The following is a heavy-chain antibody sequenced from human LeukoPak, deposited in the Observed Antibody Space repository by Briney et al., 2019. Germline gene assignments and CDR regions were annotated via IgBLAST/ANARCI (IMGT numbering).Heavy chain of an antibody. Sequence: SETLSLTCAVSDGSVGSRSSYWAWIRQSPGNGLEWIGIISVNGLTYYNPSLKSRVTISVDTSKNQFSLKLSSVTAADTAVYYCASGESSSSVGIDYWGQGTLVTVSS. CDR1: DGSVGSRSSY. CDR2: ISVNGLT. D-gene: IGHD6-6*01. J-gene: IGHJ4*02. V-gene: IGHV4-39*07. CDR3: ASGESSSSVGIDY.